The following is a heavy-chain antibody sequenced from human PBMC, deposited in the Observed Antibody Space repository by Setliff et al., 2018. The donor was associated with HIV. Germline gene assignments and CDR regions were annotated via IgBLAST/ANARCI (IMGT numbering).Heavy chain of an antibody. V-gene: IGHV3-21*05. CDR3: ATGYFYDSSGYKH. CDR2: ISSSSTYI. D-gene: IGHD3-22*01. Sequence: PGGSLRLSCAASGFNFSIYNMNWVRQAPGKGLEWVSYISSSSTYIDYADSVKGRFTISRDNAKNSLYLQMNSLRAEDTAVYYCATGYFYDSSGYKHWGQGTLVTVSS. J-gene: IGHJ4*02. CDR1: GFNFSIYN.